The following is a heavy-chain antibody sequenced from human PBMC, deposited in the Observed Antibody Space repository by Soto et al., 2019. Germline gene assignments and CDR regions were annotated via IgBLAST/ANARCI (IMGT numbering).Heavy chain of an antibody. CDR1: GDSISNYY. CDR2: IYYSGST. V-gene: IGHV4-59*08. Sequence: QVQLQESDPGLVKPSETLSLTCTVSGDSISNYYWSWIRQPPGKGLEWIGYIYYSGSTHYNPSHKSRVTISVDTSKNQFSLNLSSVTAADTAVYYCARHLWVGTSWYLGALDIWGQGTMVTVSS. J-gene: IGHJ3*02. CDR3: ARHLWVGTSWYLGALDI. D-gene: IGHD6-13*01.